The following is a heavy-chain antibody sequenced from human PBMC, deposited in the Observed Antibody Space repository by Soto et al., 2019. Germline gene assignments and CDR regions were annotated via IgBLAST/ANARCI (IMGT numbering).Heavy chain of an antibody. V-gene: IGHV1-58*01. J-gene: IGHJ4*02. D-gene: IGHD3-10*01. CDR2: IVVGSGST. CDR3: ARGITMVREYASNGVDY. CDR1: GFTFTNSA. Sequence: SVKGSCEASGFTFTNSAVQWVRQARVQRLEWIGWIVVGSGSTNYNPSLKSRVTISVDTSKNQFSLKLSSVTAADTAVYYCARGITMVREYASNGVDYWGQGTLVTVSS.